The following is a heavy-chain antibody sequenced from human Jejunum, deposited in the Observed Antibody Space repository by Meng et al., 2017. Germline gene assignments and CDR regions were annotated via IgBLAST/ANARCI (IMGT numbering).Heavy chain of an antibody. CDR1: GGSFSTYY. V-gene: IGHV4-59*01. CDR2: IYYSGST. J-gene: IGHJ5*02. Sequence: GSLRLSCTISGGSFSTYYWTWIRQPPGKGLEWIGYIYYSGSTNFNPSLKSRVTMSVDTSKNQFSLKLSSVTAADTAVYYCARDSLWFDPWGQGTLVIVSS. CDR3: ARDSLWFDP.